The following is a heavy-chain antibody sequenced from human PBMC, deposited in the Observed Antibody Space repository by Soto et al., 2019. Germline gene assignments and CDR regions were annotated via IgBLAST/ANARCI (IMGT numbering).Heavy chain of an antibody. CDR3: ARDSPPPDYYDSSGYYSPYYFDY. CDR1: GFTFSSYG. Sequence: QVQLVESGGGVVQPGRSLRLSCAASGFTFSSYGMHWVRQAPGKGLEWVAVIWYDGSNKYYADSVKGRFTISRDNSKNTLYLQMNSLRAEDTAVYYCARDSPPPDYYDSSGYYSPYYFDYWGQGTLVTVSS. J-gene: IGHJ4*02. V-gene: IGHV3-33*01. CDR2: IWYDGSNK. D-gene: IGHD3-22*01.